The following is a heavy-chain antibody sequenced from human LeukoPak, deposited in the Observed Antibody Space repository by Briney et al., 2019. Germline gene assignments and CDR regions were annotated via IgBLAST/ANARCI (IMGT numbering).Heavy chain of an antibody. V-gene: IGHV1-18*04. J-gene: IGHJ6*04. CDR2: ISAYNGNT. CDR1: GYTFTSYG. CDR3: ARVVYDILTGYYGNYYYYGMDV. D-gene: IGHD3-9*01. Sequence: GASVKVSCKASGYTFTSYGISWVRQAPGQGLEWMGWISAYNGNTNYAQKLQGRVTMTTDTSTSTAYMELRSLRSDGTAVYYCARVVYDILTGYYGNYYYYGMDVWGKGTTVTVSS.